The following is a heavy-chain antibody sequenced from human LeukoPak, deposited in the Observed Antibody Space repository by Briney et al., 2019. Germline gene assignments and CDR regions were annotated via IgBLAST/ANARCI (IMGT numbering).Heavy chain of an antibody. CDR1: GFAFSSYW. CDR2: IKQDGSDK. V-gene: IGHV3-7*01. D-gene: IGHD3-10*01. J-gene: IGHJ4*01. CDR3: ANYYNSGPQGDY. Sequence: GGSLRLSCAASGFAFSSYWMSWVRQAPGKGLEWVANIKQDGSDKHYVDSVKGRFTISRDNAKKSLYLQMNSLRAEDTAVYYCANYYNSGPQGDYWGXXXXXTVXX.